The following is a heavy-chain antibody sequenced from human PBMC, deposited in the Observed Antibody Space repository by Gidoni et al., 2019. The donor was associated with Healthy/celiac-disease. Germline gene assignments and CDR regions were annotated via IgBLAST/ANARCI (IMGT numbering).Heavy chain of an antibody. CDR3: ARDRIRYYYGSGSFDY. CDR1: GFTFSSYG. D-gene: IGHD3-10*01. J-gene: IGHJ4*02. Sequence: QVQLVESGGGVVQPGRSLRLSCAASGFTFSSYGMHWVRQAPGKGLGWVAVIWYDGSNKYYADSVKGRFTISRDNSKNTLYLQMNSLRAEDTAVYYCARDRIRYYYGSGSFDYWGQGTLVTVSS. CDR2: IWYDGSNK. V-gene: IGHV3-33*01.